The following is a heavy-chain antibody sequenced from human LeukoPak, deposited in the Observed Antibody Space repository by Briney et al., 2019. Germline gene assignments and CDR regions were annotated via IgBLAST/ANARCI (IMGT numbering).Heavy chain of an antibody. J-gene: IGHJ4*02. CDR2: IYYSWST. CDR1: GGSISSYY. D-gene: IGHD4-17*01. Sequence: SETLSLTCTVSGGSISSYYWSWIRQPPGKGLEWVGDIYYSWSTNYNPSLKSRVTISVDTSKNQCSLKLSSVTAADTAVYYCASVSGYGDVASPYYFDYWGQGTLVTVSS. V-gene: IGHV4-59*01. CDR3: ASVSGYGDVASPYYFDY.